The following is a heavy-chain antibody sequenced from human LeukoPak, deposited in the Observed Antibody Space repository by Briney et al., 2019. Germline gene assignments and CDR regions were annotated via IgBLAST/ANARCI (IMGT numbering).Heavy chain of an antibody. J-gene: IGHJ4*02. CDR3: ARDKVVGATHFDY. CDR1: GFTFSNCW. CDR2: IKQDGSEI. D-gene: IGHD1-26*01. Sequence: GGSLRLSCAASGFTFSNCWMSWVRQAPGEGLEWVANIKQDGSEIYYVDCVKGRFTISRDSAKNSLFLQMNGLRAEDTAVYYCARDKVVGATHFDYWGQGILVTVSS. V-gene: IGHV3-7*01.